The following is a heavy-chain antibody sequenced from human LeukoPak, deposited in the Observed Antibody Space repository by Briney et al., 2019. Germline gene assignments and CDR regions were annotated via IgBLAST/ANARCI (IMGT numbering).Heavy chain of an antibody. CDR3: ATVAVAGNFFDH. V-gene: IGHV7-4-1*02. J-gene: IGHJ4*02. D-gene: IGHD6-19*01. CDR2: INTNTGNP. Sequence: GASVKVSCKASGYPFSNYAMTWVRQAPGQGLEWMGWINTNTGNPTYAQDFTGRFVISFDTSSRTTYLQINSLRTEDTAVYYCATVAVAGNFFDHWGQGSLVTVSS. CDR1: GYPFSNYA.